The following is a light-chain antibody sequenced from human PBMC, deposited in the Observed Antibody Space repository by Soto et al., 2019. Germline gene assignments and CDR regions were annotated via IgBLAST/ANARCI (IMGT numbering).Light chain of an antibody. CDR3: QQSYSLPHT. V-gene: IGKV1-39*01. J-gene: IGKJ2*01. CDR2: ASS. CDR1: QSISSY. Sequence: DIQMTQSPSSLSASVGDRVTITCRASQSISSYLNWYQQKPGKAHKLLIYASSSLQSGVPSRFSGSGSGTDFTLTISSLQPEDFANYHCQQSYSLPHTFGQGTKLEIK.